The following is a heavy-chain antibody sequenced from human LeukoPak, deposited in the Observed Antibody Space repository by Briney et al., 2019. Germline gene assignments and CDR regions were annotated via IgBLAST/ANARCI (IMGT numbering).Heavy chain of an antibody. D-gene: IGHD3-10*01. V-gene: IGHV4-39*01. CDR2: IYYSGST. CDR1: GGSISSSSYY. Sequence: SETLSLTCTVSGGSISSSSYYWGWIRQPPGKGLEWIGSIYYSGSTYYNPSLKSRVTISVDTSKNQFSLRLSSVTAADTAVYYCARRYRYYGSGSFFDYWGQGTLVTVSS. J-gene: IGHJ4*02. CDR3: ARRYRYYGSGSFFDY.